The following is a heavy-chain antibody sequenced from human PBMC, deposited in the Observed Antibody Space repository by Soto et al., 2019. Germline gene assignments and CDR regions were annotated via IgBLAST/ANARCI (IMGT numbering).Heavy chain of an antibody. J-gene: IGHJ5*02. Sequence: PWESLKISCKGSGYIFTNYWIGWVRQMPGKGLEWMGIIYPGDSDTRYSPSFQGQVTISVDKSVSTAYLQWSSLTASDTAMYFWARERKIAVAGTSRSWFDPGGHRTLVTVSS. CDR3: ARERKIAVAGTSRSWFDP. CDR2: IYPGDSDT. D-gene: IGHD6-19*01. V-gene: IGHV5-51*01. CDR1: GYIFTNYW.